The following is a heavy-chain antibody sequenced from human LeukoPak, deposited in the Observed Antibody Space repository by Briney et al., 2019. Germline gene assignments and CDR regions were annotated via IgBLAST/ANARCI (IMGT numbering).Heavy chain of an antibody. D-gene: IGHD2-15*01. CDR1: GFTFSSYA. Sequence: PGGSLRLSCAASGFTFSSYAMSWVRQAPGKGLEWVSAISGSGGSTYYADSVKGRFTISRDNSKNTLYLQMNSLRAEDTAVYYCAKTEYCSGGSCFIGYSDYWGQGTLVTVSS. J-gene: IGHJ4*02. V-gene: IGHV3-23*01. CDR2: ISGSGGST. CDR3: AKTEYCSGGSCFIGYSDY.